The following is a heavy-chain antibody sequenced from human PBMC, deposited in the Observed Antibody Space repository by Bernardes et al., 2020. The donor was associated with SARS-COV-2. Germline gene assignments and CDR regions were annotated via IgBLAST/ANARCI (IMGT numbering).Heavy chain of an antibody. D-gene: IGHD1-26*01. J-gene: IGHJ4*02. CDR1: GFSFRDYH. CDR3: ASLVGRTEAFDY. V-gene: IGHV3-72*01. CDR2: ISNKVNSYTT. Sequence: GGSLRLSCAVSGFSFRDYHMDWVRQAPGKGLEWVGRISNKVNSYTTHYAASVQGRFTISRDDSKNSLHLQMNSLKTEDTAVYYCASLVGRTEAFDYWGRGTLVTVSS.